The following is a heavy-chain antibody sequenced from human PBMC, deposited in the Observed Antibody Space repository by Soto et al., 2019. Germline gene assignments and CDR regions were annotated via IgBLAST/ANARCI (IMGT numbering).Heavy chain of an antibody. CDR3: TSTIFGVVIPGGYYYGMDV. D-gene: IGHD3-3*01. CDR1: GGSISSYY. J-gene: IGHJ6*02. CDR2: IRSKVYGGTT. Sequence: LSLTCTVSGGSISSYYWSWFRQAPGKGLEWVGFIRSKVYGGTTEYAASVKGRFTISRDDSISIAYLQMNSLKTEDTAVYYCTSTIFGVVIPGGYYYGMDVWGQGTTVTVSS. V-gene: IGHV3-49*03.